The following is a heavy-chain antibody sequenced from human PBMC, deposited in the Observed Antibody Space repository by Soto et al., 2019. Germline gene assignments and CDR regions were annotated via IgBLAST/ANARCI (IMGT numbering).Heavy chain of an antibody. CDR2: IDPSDSYT. J-gene: IGHJ4*02. D-gene: IGHD3-22*01. Sequence: PGESLKISCKGSGYSFTSYWISWVRQMPGKGLEWMGRIDPSDSYTNYSPSFQGHVTISADKSISTAYLQWSSLKASDTAMYYCARHFTLDYDSSGHYPYWGQGTLVTVSS. CDR3: ARHFTLDYDSSGHYPY. V-gene: IGHV5-10-1*01. CDR1: GYSFTSYW.